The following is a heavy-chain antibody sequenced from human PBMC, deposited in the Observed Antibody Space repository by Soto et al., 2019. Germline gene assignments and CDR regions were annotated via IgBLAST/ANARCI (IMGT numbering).Heavy chain of an antibody. Sequence: PSETLSLTCTVSGGSISSSSYYWGWIRQPPGKGLEWIGSIYYSGSTYYNPSLKSRVTISVDTSKNQFSLKLSSVTAADTAVYYCARQTIFGVVPGDYWGQGTLVTVSS. CDR2: IYYSGST. CDR1: GGSISSSSYY. D-gene: IGHD3-3*01. J-gene: IGHJ4*02. V-gene: IGHV4-39*01. CDR3: ARQTIFGVVPGDY.